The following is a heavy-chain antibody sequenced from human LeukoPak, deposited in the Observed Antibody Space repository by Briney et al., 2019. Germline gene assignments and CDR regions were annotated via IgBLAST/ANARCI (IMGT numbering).Heavy chain of an antibody. CDR3: ARETPRRGETRDGYR. CDR1: GFTFKRYW. CDR2: IKEDGSET. Sequence: GGSERLSCAASGFTFKRYWMNWGRQVPGKGLECLAIIKEDGSETYYADSVKGRFTISRDNPKNLLLLQINSLRVEDTAVYYCARETPRRGETRDGYRWGQGTLVTVSS. J-gene: IGHJ4*02. D-gene: IGHD5-24*01. V-gene: IGHV3-7*01.